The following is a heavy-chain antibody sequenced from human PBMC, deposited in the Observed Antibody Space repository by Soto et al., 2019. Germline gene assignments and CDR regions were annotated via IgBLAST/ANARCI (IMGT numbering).Heavy chain of an antibody. CDR3: AHIAAADPLRMDV. D-gene: IGHD6-13*01. J-gene: IGHJ6*03. CDR1: GYTFTSYY. Sequence: ASVKVSCKASGYTFTSYYMHWVRQAPGQGLEWMGIINPSGGSTSYAQKFQGRVTMTRDASTSTVYMELSSLRSEDTAVYYCAHIAAADPLRMDVWGKGTTVTVSS. V-gene: IGHV1-46*01. CDR2: INPSGGST.